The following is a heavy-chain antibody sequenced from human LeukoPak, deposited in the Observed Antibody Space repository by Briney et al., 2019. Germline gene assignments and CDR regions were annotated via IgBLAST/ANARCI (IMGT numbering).Heavy chain of an antibody. Sequence: SVKVSCKVSGYTFTSYGISWVRQAPGQGLEWMGGIIPIFGTANYAQKFQGRVTITADESTSTAYMELSSLRSEDTAVYYCARARSRRKTWVPQYYFDYWGQGTLVTVSS. V-gene: IGHV1-69*13. CDR1: GYTFTSYG. J-gene: IGHJ4*02. CDR3: ARARSRRKTWVPQYYFDY. CDR2: IIPIFGTA. D-gene: IGHD2/OR15-2a*01.